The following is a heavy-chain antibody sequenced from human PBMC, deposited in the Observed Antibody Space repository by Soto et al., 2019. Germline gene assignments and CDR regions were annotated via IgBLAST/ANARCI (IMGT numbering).Heavy chain of an antibody. J-gene: IGHJ5*02. CDR3: AREGASGYSSGWPRSYNWFDP. CDR2: TYYRSKWYN. V-gene: IGHV6-1*01. CDR1: GDSVSSNSAA. D-gene: IGHD6-19*01. Sequence: SQTLSLTCAISGDSVSSNSAAWNWIRQSPSRGLEWLGRTYYRSKWYNDYAVSVKSRITINPDTSKNQFSLQLNSVTPEDTAVYYCAREGASGYSSGWPRSYNWFDPWGQGTLVTVSS.